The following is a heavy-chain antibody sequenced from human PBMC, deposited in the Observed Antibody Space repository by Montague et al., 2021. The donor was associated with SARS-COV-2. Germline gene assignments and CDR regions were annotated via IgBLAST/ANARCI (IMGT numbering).Heavy chain of an antibody. CDR2: IDWDDDK. V-gene: IGHV2-70*11. Sequence: PALVKPTQTLTLTCTFSRFSLSTSGMCVSWIRQPPGKALEWLARIDWDDDKYYSTSLKTRLTISKDTSKNQVVLTMTNMDPVDTATYYCARAMVRGVPRFDYWGQGTLVTVSS. D-gene: IGHD3-10*01. J-gene: IGHJ4*02. CDR1: RFSLSTSGMC. CDR3: ARAMVRGVPRFDY.